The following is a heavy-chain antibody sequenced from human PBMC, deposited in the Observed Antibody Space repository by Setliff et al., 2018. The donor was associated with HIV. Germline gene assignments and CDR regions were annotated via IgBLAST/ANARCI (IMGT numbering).Heavy chain of an antibody. Sequence: GGSLRLSCAASGFTFSSYAMSWVRQAPGKGLEWVAFIRYDGSNKYYADSVKGRFTISRDNSKNTLYLQMNSLRAEDTAVYYCARNGGSDGDYVYYYYMDVWGKGTTVTVSS. CDR1: GFTFSSYA. J-gene: IGHJ6*03. CDR2: IRYDGSNK. V-gene: IGHV3-30*02. CDR3: ARNGGSDGDYVYYYYMDV. D-gene: IGHD4-17*01.